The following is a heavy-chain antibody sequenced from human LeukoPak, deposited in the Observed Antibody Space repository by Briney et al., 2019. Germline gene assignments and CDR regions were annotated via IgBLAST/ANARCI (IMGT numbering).Heavy chain of an antibody. Sequence: PSETLSLTCTVSGGSISGGGYYWSWIRQHPGKGLEWIGYIYYSGSTYYNPSLKSRVTISVDTSKNQFSLKLSSVTAADTAVYYCARGYDYVYYFDYWGQGTLVTVSS. J-gene: IGHJ4*02. CDR2: IYYSGST. D-gene: IGHD3-16*01. CDR3: ARGYDYVYYFDY. V-gene: IGHV4-31*03. CDR1: GGSISGGGYY.